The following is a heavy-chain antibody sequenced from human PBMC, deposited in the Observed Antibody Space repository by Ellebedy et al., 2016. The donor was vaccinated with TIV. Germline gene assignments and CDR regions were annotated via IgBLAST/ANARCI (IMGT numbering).Heavy chain of an antibody. Sequence: AASVKVSCKASVCTFRSYAIRWVRQAPRQGLEWMGRIIPILGIANYAQKFQGRVTITADKSTSTAYMELSSLRSEDTAVYYCARAGVVVVAATTRFDYWGQGTLVTVSS. CDR3: ARAGVVVVAATTRFDY. J-gene: IGHJ4*02. D-gene: IGHD2-15*01. V-gene: IGHV1-69*04. CDR2: IIPILGIA. CDR1: VCTFRSYA.